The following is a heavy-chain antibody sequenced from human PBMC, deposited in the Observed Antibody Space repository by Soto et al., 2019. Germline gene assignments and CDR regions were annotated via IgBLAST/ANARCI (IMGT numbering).Heavy chain of an antibody. V-gene: IGHV1-69*06. Sequence: SVKVSCKASGGTFSSYAISWVRQAPGQGLEWMGGIIPIFGTANCAQKFQGRVTITADKSTSTAYMELSSLRSEDTAVYYCARGHYHYYDSSGYYYGNFDYWGQGTLVTVSS. CDR1: GGTFSSYA. CDR3: ARGHYHYYDSSGYYYGNFDY. J-gene: IGHJ4*02. D-gene: IGHD3-22*01. CDR2: IIPIFGTA.